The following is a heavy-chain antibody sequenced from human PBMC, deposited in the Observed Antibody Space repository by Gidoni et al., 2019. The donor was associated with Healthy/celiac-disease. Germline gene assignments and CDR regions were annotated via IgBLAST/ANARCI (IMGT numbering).Heavy chain of an antibody. CDR3: ARNRQLGYYYYGMDV. V-gene: IGHV3-74*01. CDR2: INSDGSST. Sequence: EVQLVESGGGLVQPGGSLRLSCAASGFTFSSYWMHWVRQAPGKGLVWVSRINSDGSSTSYADSVKGRFTISRDNAKNTLYLQMNSLRAEDTAVYYCARNRQLGYYYYGMDVWGQGTTVTVSS. J-gene: IGHJ6*02. CDR1: GFTFSSYW. D-gene: IGHD1-26*01.